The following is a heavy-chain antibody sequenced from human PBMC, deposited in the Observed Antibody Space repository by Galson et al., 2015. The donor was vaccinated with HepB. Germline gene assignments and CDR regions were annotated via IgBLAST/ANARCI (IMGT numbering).Heavy chain of an antibody. V-gene: IGHV1-69*01. J-gene: IGHJ4*02. Sequence: SCKASGGTFSSYAISWVRQAPGQGLEWMGGIIPIFGIANYAQKFQGRVTITADESTSTAYMELSSLRSEDTAVYYCARENDYGTIHAFDYWGQGTLVTVSS. CDR3: ARENDYGTIHAFDY. D-gene: IGHD4-17*01. CDR2: IIPIFGIA. CDR1: GGTFSSYA.